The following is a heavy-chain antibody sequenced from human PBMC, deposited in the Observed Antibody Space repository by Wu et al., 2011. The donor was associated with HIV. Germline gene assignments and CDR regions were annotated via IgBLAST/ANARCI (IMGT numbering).Heavy chain of an antibody. CDR2: ISTYNGDT. J-gene: IGHJ5*02. V-gene: IGHV1-18*01. D-gene: IGHD3-10*01. Sequence: QVQLVQSGAEVKKPGASVKVSCKASGYTFTNYGISWVRQAPGQGLAWMGWISTYNGDTNYAQKLQGRVTMTTDASTSTAYMELRSLRSDDTAVYYCARADEDTMVRGWPNWFDPWGQGTLGHRLL. CDR1: GYTFTNYG. CDR3: ARADEDTMVRGWPNWFDP.